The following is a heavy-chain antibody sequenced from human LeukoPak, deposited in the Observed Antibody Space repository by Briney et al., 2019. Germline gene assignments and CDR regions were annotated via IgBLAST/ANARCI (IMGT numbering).Heavy chain of an antibody. CDR2: IWYDGSNK. D-gene: IGHD3-22*01. CDR1: GFTFSSYA. Sequence: PGGSLRLSCAASGFTFSSYAMHWVRQAPGQGLEWVAVIWYDGSNKYYADSVQGRFTISRDNSKNTLYLQMNSLRVEDTAVYSCARGLSGGYLLEYCGRGTLVTVSS. CDR3: ARGLSGGYLLEY. V-gene: IGHV3-33*08. J-gene: IGHJ4*02.